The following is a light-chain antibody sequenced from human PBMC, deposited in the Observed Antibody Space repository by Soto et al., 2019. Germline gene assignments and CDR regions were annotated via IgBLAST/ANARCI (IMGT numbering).Light chain of an antibody. CDR3: QHYGDSPPRA. V-gene: IGKV3-20*01. CDR1: QSVSSSY. Sequence: EIVLTQSPGTLSLSPGERATLSCRASQSVSSSYLVWYQQKPGQPPRLLIYGASTRATGIPDRLSGSGSGTDFTLTISRLEPEYFAVYYCQHYGDSPPRAFGQGTKVEVK. J-gene: IGKJ1*01. CDR2: GAS.